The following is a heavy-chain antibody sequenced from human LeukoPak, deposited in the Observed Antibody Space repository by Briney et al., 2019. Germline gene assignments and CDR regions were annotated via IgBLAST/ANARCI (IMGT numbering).Heavy chain of an antibody. Sequence: KPSQTRSLTSTVSAGSISGYYWSWIRHPPRKRLEWIGYIHYSGSTKYNPSLRTRVTISGDTPASQFSVRLSFATAADKAVYCCAKHRQSDADAFDIWGPGRMVTVSS. CDR2: IHYSGST. J-gene: IGHJ3*02. V-gene: IGHV4-59*08. CDR3: AKHRQSDADAFDI. CDR1: AGSISGYY.